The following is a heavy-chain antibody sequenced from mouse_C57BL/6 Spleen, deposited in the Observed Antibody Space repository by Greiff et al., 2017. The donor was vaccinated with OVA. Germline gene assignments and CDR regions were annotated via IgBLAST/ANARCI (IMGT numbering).Heavy chain of an antibody. CDR1: GYAFSSSW. CDR2: IYPGDGDT. V-gene: IGHV1-82*01. J-gene: IGHJ3*01. D-gene: IGHD2-2*01. Sequence: QVQLQQSGPELVKPGASVKISCKASGYAFSSSWMNWVKQRPGKGLEWIGRIYPGDGDTNYNGKFKGKATLTADKSSSTAYMQLSSLTSEDSAVYFCARAGGYDGRFAYWGQGTLVTVSA. CDR3: ARAGGYDGRFAY.